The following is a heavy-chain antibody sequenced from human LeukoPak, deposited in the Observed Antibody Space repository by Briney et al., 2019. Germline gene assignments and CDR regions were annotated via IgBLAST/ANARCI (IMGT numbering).Heavy chain of an antibody. V-gene: IGHV3-23*01. CDR3: AKDLYAKVPAARVLDY. CDR2: ISGSGGST. J-gene: IGHJ4*02. CDR1: GFTFSSYA. D-gene: IGHD2-2*01. Sequence: GGSLRLSCAASGFTFSSYAMGWVRQAPGKGLEWVSAISGSGGSTYYADSVKGRFTISRDNSKNTLYLQMNSLRAEDTAVYYCAKDLYAKVPAARVLDYWGQGTLVTVSS.